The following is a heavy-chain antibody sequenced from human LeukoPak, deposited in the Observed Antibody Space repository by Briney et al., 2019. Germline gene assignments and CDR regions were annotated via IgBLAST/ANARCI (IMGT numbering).Heavy chain of an antibody. Sequence: PSETLSLTCTVSGXSVSSYYWSWIRRPPGRGLEWIAYLSHSGSSDSNPSLTSRVTTLVDTSKNQFSLKLTSVAAADTAVYYCARARYANAWYAFDIWGHGTMVTVSS. CDR1: GXSVSSYY. J-gene: IGHJ3*02. CDR2: LSHSGSS. V-gene: IGHV4-59*02. D-gene: IGHD2-2*01. CDR3: ARARYANAWYAFDI.